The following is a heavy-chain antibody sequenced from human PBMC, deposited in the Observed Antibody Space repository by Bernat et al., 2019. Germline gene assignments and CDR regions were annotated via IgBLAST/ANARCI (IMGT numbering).Heavy chain of an antibody. CDR1: GYSISSGYY. J-gene: IGHJ4*02. CDR3: ARGGEFGYGDYGMELDY. CDR2: IYHSGST. Sequence: QVQLQESGPGLVKPSETLSLTCAVSGYSISSGYYWGWIRQPPGKGLEWIGSIYHSGSTYYNPSLKSRVTISVDTSKNQFSLKLSSVTAADTAVYYCARGGEFGYGDYGMELDYWGQGTLVTVSS. V-gene: IGHV4-38-2*01. D-gene: IGHD4-17*01.